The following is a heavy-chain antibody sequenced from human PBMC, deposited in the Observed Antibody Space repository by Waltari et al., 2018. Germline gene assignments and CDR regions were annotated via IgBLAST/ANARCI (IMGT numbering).Heavy chain of an antibody. V-gene: IGHV4-34*01. CDR1: GGSFSGYY. CDR3: ARGPRGYDILTGPIRHFDY. CDR2: INHSGST. Sequence: QVQLQQWGAGLLKPSETLSLTCAVYGGSFSGYYWSWFRQPTGKGLEWIGEINHSGSTNYNPSLKSRVTISVDTSKNQFSLKLSSVTAADTAVYYCARGPRGYDILTGPIRHFDYWGQGTLVTVSS. D-gene: IGHD3-9*01. J-gene: IGHJ4*02.